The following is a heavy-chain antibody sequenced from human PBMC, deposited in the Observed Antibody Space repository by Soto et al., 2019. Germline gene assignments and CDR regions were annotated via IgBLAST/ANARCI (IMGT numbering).Heavy chain of an antibody. D-gene: IGHD2-2*01. Sequence: SVKVFGKTSGGTFSSDAISWVRQAPGQGLGWMGGIIPIFGTANYAQKFQGRVTITADESTSTAYMELSSLRSEDTAVYYCARDGVVAMATMRAPPIYGMDVWGQGATVTVSS. CDR1: GGTFSSDA. CDR2: IIPIFGTA. V-gene: IGHV1-69*13. J-gene: IGHJ6*02. CDR3: ARDGVVAMATMRAPPIYGMDV.